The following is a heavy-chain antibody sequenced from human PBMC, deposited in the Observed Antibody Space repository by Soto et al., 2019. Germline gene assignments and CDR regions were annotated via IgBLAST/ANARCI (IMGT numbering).Heavy chain of an antibody. D-gene: IGHD3-3*01. V-gene: IGHV4-61*01. CDR1: GGSVSSGSYY. J-gene: IGHJ6*02. Sequence: SETLSLTCTVSGGSVSSGSYYWSWIRQPPGKGLEWIGYIYYSGSTNYNPSLKSRVTISVDTSKNQFPLKLSSVTAADTAVYYCARDSGLRFLEWMYYYGMDVWGQGTTVTVSS. CDR2: IYYSGST. CDR3: ARDSGLRFLEWMYYYGMDV.